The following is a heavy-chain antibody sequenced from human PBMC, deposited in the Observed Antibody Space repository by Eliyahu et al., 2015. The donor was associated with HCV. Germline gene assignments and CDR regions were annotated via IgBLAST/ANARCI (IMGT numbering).Heavy chain of an antibody. CDR1: GLTFSSYG. CDR2: IWYDGGNK. Sequence: QVQLVESGGGVVQPGXSLRLACAVSGLTFSSYGMHWVRQAPGKGLEWVAVIWYDGGNKYYGDSVKGRFTISMDNSKNMLFLQMNSLRGEDTAVYYCASRLENGLDVWGQGTTVTVSS. D-gene: IGHD1-1*01. V-gene: IGHV3-33*01. J-gene: IGHJ6*02. CDR3: ASRLENGLDV.